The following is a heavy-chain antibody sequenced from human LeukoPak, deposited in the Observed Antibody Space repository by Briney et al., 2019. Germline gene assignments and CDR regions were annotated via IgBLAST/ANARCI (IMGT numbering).Heavy chain of an antibody. J-gene: IGHJ3*02. CDR1: GGSISSYY. Sequence: PSETLSLTCTGSGGSISSYYWSWIRQPPGKGLEWIGYIYYSGRTSYNPSLKSRVTISVETSKNQSSLKLSSVTAADTAVYYCARDLGVMVRAFDIWGQGTMVTVSS. V-gene: IGHV4-59*01. CDR3: ARDLGVMVRAFDI. CDR2: IYYSGRT. D-gene: IGHD5-18*01.